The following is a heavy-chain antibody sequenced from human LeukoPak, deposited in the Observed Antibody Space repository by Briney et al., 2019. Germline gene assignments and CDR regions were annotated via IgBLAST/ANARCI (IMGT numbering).Heavy chain of an antibody. CDR1: GGSISSRSYH. J-gene: IGHJ1*01. CDR3: ARVAAGIGFFQH. CDR2: IYYSGST. Sequence: PSETLSLTCTVSGGSISSRSYHWGWIRQPPGKGLEWIGSIYYSGSTYYNPSLKSRVTISVDTSKNQLSLKLSSVTAADTAVYYCARVAAGIGFFQHWGQGTLVTVSS. V-gene: IGHV4-39*07. D-gene: IGHD6-13*01.